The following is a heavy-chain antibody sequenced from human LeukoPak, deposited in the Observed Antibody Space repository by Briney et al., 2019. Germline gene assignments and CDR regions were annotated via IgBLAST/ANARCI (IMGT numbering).Heavy chain of an antibody. D-gene: IGHD3-10*01. CDR1: GFTFKSFW. J-gene: IGHJ4*02. CDR2: INPDATVK. Sequence: GGSLRLSCATPGFTFKSFWMSWVRQAPGKGLEWVASINPDATVKYYVDSVKGRFTISRDNGADSVYLEMSSLRAEDTAVYFCARLQGTYTTYDYWGQGTLVTVSS. V-gene: IGHV3-7*01. CDR3: ARLQGTYTTYDY.